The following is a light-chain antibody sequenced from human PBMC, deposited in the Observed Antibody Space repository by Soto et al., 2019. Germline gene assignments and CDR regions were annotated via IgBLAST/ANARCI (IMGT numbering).Light chain of an antibody. Sequence: EIVLTQSPATLSLSPGERATLSCGASQRVGSLFLGWYQQKPGLAPRLLIYDVSKRFTGVPDRFSGSGSGTDFTLTITRLEPEDFAVYYCQQFGTSVTFGGGTKVEIK. CDR1: QRVGSLF. CDR3: QQFGTSVT. V-gene: IGKV3D-20*01. CDR2: DVS. J-gene: IGKJ4*01.